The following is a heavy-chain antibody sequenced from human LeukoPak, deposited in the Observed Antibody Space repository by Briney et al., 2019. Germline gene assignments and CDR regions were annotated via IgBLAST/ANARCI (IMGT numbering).Heavy chain of an antibody. CDR1: GYTFTGSY. CDR3: ARIVIAATGPGNFDY. Sequence: ASVKVSCKASGYTFTGSYIHWVRQAPGQGLEWVGWINPNSGDTNYAQKFQGRVTMTRDTSITTAFMELSGLRADDTAVYYCARIVIAATGPGNFDYWGQGTLVTVSS. D-gene: IGHD6-13*01. J-gene: IGHJ4*02. V-gene: IGHV1-2*02. CDR2: INPNSGDT.